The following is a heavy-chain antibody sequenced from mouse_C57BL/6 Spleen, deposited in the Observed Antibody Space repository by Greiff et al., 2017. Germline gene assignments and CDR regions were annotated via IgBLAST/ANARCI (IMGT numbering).Heavy chain of an antibody. J-gene: IGHJ3*01. V-gene: IGHV3-6*01. CDR1: GYSITSGYY. Sequence: DVQLQESGPGLVKPSQSLSLTCSVTGYSITSGYYWNWIRQFPGNKLEWMGYISYDGSNNYNPSLKNRISITRDTSKNQFFLKLNSVTTEDTATYYCARDQETTVVPFAYWGQGTLVTVSA. CDR3: ARDQETTVVPFAY. D-gene: IGHD1-1*01. CDR2: ISYDGSN.